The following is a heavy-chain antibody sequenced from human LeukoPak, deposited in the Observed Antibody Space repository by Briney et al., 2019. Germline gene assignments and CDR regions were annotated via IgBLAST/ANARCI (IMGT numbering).Heavy chain of an antibody. Sequence: PGGSLRLSCAASGFTFSSYWMSWVRQAPGKGLEWVANIKQDGSEKYYADSVKGRFTISRDNAKNSLYLQMNSLRAEDTAVYYCAREEVSGSYGYWGQGTLVTVSA. D-gene: IGHD1-26*01. V-gene: IGHV3-7*01. CDR1: GFTFSSYW. CDR2: IKQDGSEK. J-gene: IGHJ4*02. CDR3: AREEVSGSYGY.